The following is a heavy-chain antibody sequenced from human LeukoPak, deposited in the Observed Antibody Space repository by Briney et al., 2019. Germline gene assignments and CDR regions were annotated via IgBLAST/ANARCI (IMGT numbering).Heavy chain of an antibody. CDR2: INPNSGGT. V-gene: IGHV1-2*02. D-gene: IGHD1-26*01. CDR1: GYTFTGYH. Sequence: ASVKVSCKASGYTFTGYHMHWVRQAPGQGLEWMGWINPNSGGTNYAQKFQGRVTMTRDTSISTAYMELSRLRSDDTAVYYCARTSGSGRTFDYWGQGTLVTVSS. J-gene: IGHJ4*02. CDR3: ARTSGSGRTFDY.